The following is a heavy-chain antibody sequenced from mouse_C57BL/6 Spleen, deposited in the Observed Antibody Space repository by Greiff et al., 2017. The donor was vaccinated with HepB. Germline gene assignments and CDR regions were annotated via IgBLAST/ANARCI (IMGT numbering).Heavy chain of an antibody. D-gene: IGHD2-3*01. CDR1: GFSLTSYG. V-gene: IGHV2-2*01. CDR3: ARIPDGYFSYAMDY. J-gene: IGHJ4*01. Sequence: VQVVESGPGLVQPSQSLSITCTVSGFSLTSYGVHWVRQSPGKGLEWLGVIWSGGSTDYNAAFISRLSISKDNSKSQVFFKMNSLQADDTAIYYCARIPDGYFSYAMDYWGQGTSVTVSS. CDR2: IWSGGST.